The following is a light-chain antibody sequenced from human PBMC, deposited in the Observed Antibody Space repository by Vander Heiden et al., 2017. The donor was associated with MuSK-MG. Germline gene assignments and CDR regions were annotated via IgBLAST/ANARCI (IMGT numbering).Light chain of an antibody. CDR2: GAS. V-gene: IGKV3-20*01. CDR3: QQYGSSYT. J-gene: IGKJ2*01. CDR1: QSVSSSF. Sequence: DIELTQSPGTLSVSPGERATLSCRASQSVSSSFLSCYQQKPSQAPRLLIYGASCKATGIPDMFSCSGSGTYFTLTISRLEPEYFAVYYCQQYGSSYTFGQGTKLEVK.